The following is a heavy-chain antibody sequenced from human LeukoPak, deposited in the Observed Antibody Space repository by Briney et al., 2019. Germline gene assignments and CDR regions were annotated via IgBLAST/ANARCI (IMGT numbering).Heavy chain of an antibody. CDR1: GFTFSNYW. V-gene: IGHV3-7*01. D-gene: IGHD4-17*01. J-gene: IGHJ4*02. CDR2: IKEHGNEK. Sequence: GGSLILSCAASGFTFSNYWMNWVRQAPGKGLEWVANIKEHGNEKYYVDSVKGRFTISRDNAKKSLDLQMNSLRAEDTAVYYCARERREYGIDYWGQGTLVTVSS. CDR3: ARERREYGIDY.